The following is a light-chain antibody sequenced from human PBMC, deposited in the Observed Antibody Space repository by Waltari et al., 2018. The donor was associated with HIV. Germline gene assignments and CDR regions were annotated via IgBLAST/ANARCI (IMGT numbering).Light chain of an antibody. CDR3: QQLSGDPFT. CDR1: QDISNY. J-gene: IGKJ3*01. CDR2: AAS. Sequence: DIQLTQSPSFLSASVRERITITCRASQDISNYLAWYQQKPGTVPKLLIYAASTLQSGVPSRFSGSGSGTEFTLTISGLQPEDFATYYCQQLSGDPFTFGPGTNVDLK. V-gene: IGKV1-9*01.